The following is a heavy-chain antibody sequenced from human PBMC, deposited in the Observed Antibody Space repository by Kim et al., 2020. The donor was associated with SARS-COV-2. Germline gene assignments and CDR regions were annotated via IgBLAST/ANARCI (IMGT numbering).Heavy chain of an antibody. CDR3: ARGPNWFDP. CDR2: INHSGNT. V-gene: IGHV4-34*01. CDR1: GGSFSAYY. J-gene: IGHJ5*02. Sequence: SETLSLTCAVYGGSFSAYYWTWIRQPPGKGLEWLGEINHSGNTSYTPSLKSRVTISVDTSKNQLSLKLTSVTAADTAVYFCARGPNWFDPWGQGTLVSVS.